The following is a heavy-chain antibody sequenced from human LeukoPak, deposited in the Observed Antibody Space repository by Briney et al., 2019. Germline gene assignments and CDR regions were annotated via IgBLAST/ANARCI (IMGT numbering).Heavy chain of an antibody. V-gene: IGHV3-53*01. Sequence: GGSLRLSCAASGFTVSSNYMSWVRQAPGKGLELVSVIYSGGSTYYADSVKGRFTISRDNSKNTLYLQMNSLRAEDTAVYYCARVAVGDTYYFDYWGQGTLVTVSS. CDR2: IYSGGST. CDR1: GFTVSSNY. J-gene: IGHJ4*02. CDR3: ARVAVGDTYYFDY. D-gene: IGHD3-16*01.